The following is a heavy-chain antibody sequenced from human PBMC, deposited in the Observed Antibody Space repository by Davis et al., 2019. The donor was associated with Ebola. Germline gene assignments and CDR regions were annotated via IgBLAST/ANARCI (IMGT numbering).Heavy chain of an antibody. CDR2: MSGSGVST. Sequence: GESLKISCSASGFALSSHAMNWVRQAPGKGLEWVSVMSGSGVSTYYADSLKGRFTISRDNAKNSLYLQMNSLRAEDTAVYHCARGGYYDTSGYSHDAFDIWGQGTMVTVSS. V-gene: IGHV3-21*01. CDR3: ARGGYYDTSGYSHDAFDI. D-gene: IGHD3-22*01. CDR1: GFALSSHA. J-gene: IGHJ3*02.